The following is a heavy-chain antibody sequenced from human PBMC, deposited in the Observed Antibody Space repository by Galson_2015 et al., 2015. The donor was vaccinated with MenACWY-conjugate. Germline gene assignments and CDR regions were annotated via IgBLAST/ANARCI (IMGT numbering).Heavy chain of an antibody. CDR2: FAGETGI. D-gene: IGHD5-18*01. Sequence: SLRLSCAASGFIFSSFDMHWVRQAPGKRLEWVSSFAGETGISYVDSVEGRFTISREDTKNSLYLQMSALRAEDTATYYCVRGARYNYGYQAGYFFDSWGQGTLVIVSS. CDR3: VRGARYNYGYQAGYFFDS. CDR1: GFIFSSFD. V-gene: IGHV3/OR16-10*01. J-gene: IGHJ4*02.